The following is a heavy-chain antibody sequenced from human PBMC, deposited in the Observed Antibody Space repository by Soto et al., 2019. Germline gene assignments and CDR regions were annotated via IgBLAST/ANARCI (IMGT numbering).Heavy chain of an antibody. CDR3: AKSYYDFWSGYFFDY. CDR2: FDPEDGET. CDR1: GYTLTELS. D-gene: IGHD3-3*01. Sequence: ASVKVSCKVSGYTLTELSMHWVRQAPGKGLEWMGGFDPEDGETIYAQKFQGGVTMTEDTSTDTAYMELSSLRSEDTAVYYCAKSYYDFWSGYFFDYWGQGTLVTVSS. V-gene: IGHV1-24*01. J-gene: IGHJ4*02.